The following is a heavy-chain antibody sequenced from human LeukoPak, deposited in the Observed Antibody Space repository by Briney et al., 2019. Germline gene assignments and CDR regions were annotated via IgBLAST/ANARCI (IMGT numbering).Heavy chain of an antibody. V-gene: IGHV1-2*02. D-gene: IGHD2-21*02. J-gene: IGHJ4*02. CDR3: ARGPVTATDY. Sequence: SVKVSCEASGYTFTYYYMHWVRQAPGQGLEWMGWINPKSGGTNYAQKFQGRVTMTRDTSISTVYMELSSLRSDDTAVYYCARGPVTATDYWGQGTLVTVSS. CDR1: GYTFTYYY. CDR2: INPKSGGT.